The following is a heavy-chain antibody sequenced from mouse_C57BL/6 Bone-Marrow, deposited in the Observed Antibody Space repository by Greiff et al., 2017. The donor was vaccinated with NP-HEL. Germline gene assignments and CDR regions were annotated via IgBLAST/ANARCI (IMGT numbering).Heavy chain of an antibody. J-gene: IGHJ3*01. CDR3: ARRYYGSSDEGWFAY. D-gene: IGHD1-1*01. CDR1: GYTFTSYD. Sequence: QVQLQQSGPELVKPGASVKLSCKASGYTFTSYDINWVKQRPGQGLEWIGWIYPRDGSTKYNEKFKGQATLTVDTSSSTAYMELHSLTSEDSAVYFCARRYYGSSDEGWFAYWGQGTLVTVSA. CDR2: IYPRDGST. V-gene: IGHV1-85*01.